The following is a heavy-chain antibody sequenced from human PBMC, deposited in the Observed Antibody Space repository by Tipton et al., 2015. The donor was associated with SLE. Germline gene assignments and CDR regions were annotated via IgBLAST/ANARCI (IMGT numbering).Heavy chain of an antibody. CDR3: ARDLGLEQWPEVWFDS. J-gene: IGHJ5*01. Sequence: SLRLSCAASGFTLSSYWMSWVRQAPGKGLVWVARINTDGRTTSYADSVKGRFTISRDNAKDMLYLQMNSLTAEDTAVYYCARDLGLEQWPEVWFDSWGQGTLVTVSS. D-gene: IGHD6-19*01. CDR1: GFTLSSYW. CDR2: INTDGRTT. V-gene: IGHV3-74*01.